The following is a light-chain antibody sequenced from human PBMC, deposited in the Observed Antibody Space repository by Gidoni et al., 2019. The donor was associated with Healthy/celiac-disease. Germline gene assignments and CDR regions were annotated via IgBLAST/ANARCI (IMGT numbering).Light chain of an antibody. V-gene: IGKV3-20*01. CDR2: GAS. J-gene: IGKJ1*01. CDR1: QSVSSSY. CDR3: QQYGSSPWT. Sequence: IVLTQSPGTLSLSPGERATLSCRASQSVSSSYLAWYQQKHGPAPRLPIYGASSRATGIPDRVSGSGSGTDFTLTISRLEPEDFAVYYCQQYGSSPWTFGQGTKVEIK.